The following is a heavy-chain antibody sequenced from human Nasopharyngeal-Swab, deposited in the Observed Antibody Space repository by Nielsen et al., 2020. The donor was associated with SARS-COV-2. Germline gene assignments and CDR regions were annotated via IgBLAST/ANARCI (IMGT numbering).Heavy chain of an antibody. V-gene: IGHV3-23*01. CDR3: AKDGRYSGSYPLRPFDY. Sequence: GESLKISCAASGFTFSSYAMSWVRQAPGKGLEWVSAISGSGGSTYYADSVTGRFTISRDNSKNTLYLQMNSLRAEDTAVYYCAKDGRYSGSYPLRPFDYWGQGTLVTVSS. J-gene: IGHJ4*02. D-gene: IGHD1-26*01. CDR2: ISGSGGST. CDR1: GFTFSSYA.